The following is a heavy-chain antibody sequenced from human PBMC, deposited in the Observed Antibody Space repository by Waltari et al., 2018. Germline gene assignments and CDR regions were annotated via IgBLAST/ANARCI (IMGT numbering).Heavy chain of an antibody. CDR3: ARTYSGDYEFWFDP. J-gene: IGHJ5*02. CDR2: IYYSGNT. Sequence: QLQPPESGPGLVKSSETLSLTFDVSGGSIIRINYHWGWLRPTPGKGLEWIASIYYSGNTYYNPSLKSRVTISVDTSKNQFSLRLSSVTAADTAVYYCARTYSGDYEFWFDPWGQGTLVTVSS. CDR1: GGSIIRINYH. D-gene: IGHD1-26*01. V-gene: IGHV4-39*01.